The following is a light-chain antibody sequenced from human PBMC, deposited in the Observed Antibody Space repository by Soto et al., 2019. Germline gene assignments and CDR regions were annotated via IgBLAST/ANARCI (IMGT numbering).Light chain of an antibody. CDR3: QQYNNWPLKT. V-gene: IGKV3-15*01. CDR1: QSVSSN. Sequence: ELVMTQSPATLSVSPGERATLSCRASQSVSSNLAWYQQKPGQAPRLLIYGASTRATGIPARFSGSGSGTEFTLTISSLQSEDFGVYYCQQYNNWPLKTFGQGTKLEIK. CDR2: GAS. J-gene: IGKJ2*01.